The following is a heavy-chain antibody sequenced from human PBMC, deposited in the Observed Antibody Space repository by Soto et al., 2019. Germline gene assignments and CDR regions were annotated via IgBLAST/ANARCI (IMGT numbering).Heavy chain of an antibody. CDR3: ATDATPLVASYTVYSYHGLGV. D-gene: IGHD2-15*01. Sequence: GGSLRLSCADSEMTFSNFGAHWIRQAPGKGLDWVAFISFDGSIEYYADSVRGRFSLSRDNYMDTFFLQTSSLRPEDTAVYYCATDATPLVASYTVYSYHGLGVWGQGTTVTVSS. V-gene: IGHV3-30*15. CDR2: ISFDGSIE. J-gene: IGHJ6*02. CDR1: EMTFSNFG.